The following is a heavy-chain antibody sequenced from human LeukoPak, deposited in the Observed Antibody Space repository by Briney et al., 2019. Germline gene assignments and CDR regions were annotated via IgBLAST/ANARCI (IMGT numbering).Heavy chain of an antibody. Sequence: QSGRSLRLSCAASGFTFSSYGMHWVRQAPGKGLEWVAVIWYDGSNKYYADSVKGRFTISRDNSKNTLCLQMNSLRAEDTAVYYCARDRVYSSSWYVESNPRSFDYWGQGTLVTVSS. V-gene: IGHV3-33*01. CDR1: GFTFSSYG. J-gene: IGHJ4*02. CDR2: IWYDGSNK. CDR3: ARDRVYSSSWYVESNPRSFDY. D-gene: IGHD6-13*01.